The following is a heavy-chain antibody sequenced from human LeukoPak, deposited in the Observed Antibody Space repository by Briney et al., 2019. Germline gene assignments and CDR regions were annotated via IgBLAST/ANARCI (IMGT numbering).Heavy chain of an antibody. D-gene: IGHD6-6*01. J-gene: IGHJ4*02. V-gene: IGHV4-61*02. CDR3: ARDSVLYYFDS. Sequence: SETLSLTCTVSGGSMSSGSYYWTWIRQPAGKGLEWIGRIYSSGGTNYNPSLKSRVTISVDTSKKHFSLELSSVTAADTAVYYCARDSVLYYFDSWGQGTLVTVSS. CDR1: GGSMSSGSYY. CDR2: IYSSGGT.